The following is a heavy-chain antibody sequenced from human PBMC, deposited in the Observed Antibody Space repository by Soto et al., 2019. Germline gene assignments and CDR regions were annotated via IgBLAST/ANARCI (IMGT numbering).Heavy chain of an antibody. V-gene: IGHV1-2*02. CDR2: MDPITGGT. Sequence: ASVKVPCKASGYNLRAYYTYWVRQAPGRGLEWVGVMDPITGGTDYEERLRDRVTMTRDTSINKAYMELRRLRSHDTAISFCARGRDAACHCNSPHGMDVWGQGTTVTVSS. CDR3: ARGRDAACHCNSPHGMDV. CDR1: GYNLRAYY. J-gene: IGHJ6*02. D-gene: IGHD2-15*01.